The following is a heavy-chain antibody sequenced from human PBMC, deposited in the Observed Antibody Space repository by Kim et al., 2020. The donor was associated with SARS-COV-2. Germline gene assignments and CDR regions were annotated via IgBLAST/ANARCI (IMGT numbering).Heavy chain of an antibody. V-gene: IGHV3-33*01. J-gene: IGHJ6*03. D-gene: IGHD7-27*01. CDR2: K. CDR3: AIDSHWGYMDV. Sequence: KNNAHTVKGRFTISTENSKNTRYLQMNSLRTEDTAVYYCAIDSHWGYMDVWGKGTTVTVSS.